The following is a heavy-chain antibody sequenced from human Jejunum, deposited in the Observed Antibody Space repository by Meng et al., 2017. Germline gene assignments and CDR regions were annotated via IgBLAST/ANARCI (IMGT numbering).Heavy chain of an antibody. V-gene: IGHV2-5*02. Sequence: QFSLKESGAKRVKPTQTLILTCTFSGFSLSTIGVGVAWIRQPPGKALELLAFIFRDDDKRYSPSLKSRLTITKDTSKNQVVLTVTSLDPVDTATYYCAHSGGWVFDYWGQGTLVTVSS. CDR1: GFSLSTIGVG. D-gene: IGHD6-19*01. CDR2: IFRDDDK. CDR3: AHSGGWVFDY. J-gene: IGHJ4*02.